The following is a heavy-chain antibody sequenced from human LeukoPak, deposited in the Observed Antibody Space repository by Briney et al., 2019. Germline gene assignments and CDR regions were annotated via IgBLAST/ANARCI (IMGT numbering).Heavy chain of an antibody. D-gene: IGHD3-10*02. CDR1: GFTFSSYE. CDR3: AELGITMIGGV. Sequence: GGSLRLSCAASGFTFSSYELNWVRQAPGKGLEWVSYISSSGSTIYYADSVKGRFTISRDNAKNSLYLQMNSLRAEDTAVYYCAELGITMIGGVWGKGTTVTISS. CDR2: ISSSGSTI. J-gene: IGHJ6*04. V-gene: IGHV3-48*03.